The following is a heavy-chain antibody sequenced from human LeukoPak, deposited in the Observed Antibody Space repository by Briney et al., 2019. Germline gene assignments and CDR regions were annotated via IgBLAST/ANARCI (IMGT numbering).Heavy chain of an antibody. CDR1: GFSFTGPS. CDR2: ISSSGSTI. J-gene: IGHJ6*04. Sequence: HPGGSLRLSCVASGFSFTGPSMHWVRQAPGKGLEWVSYISSSGSTIYYADSVKGRFTISRDNAKNSLYLQMNSLRAEDTAVYYCAELGITMIGGVWGKGTTVTVSS. CDR3: AELGITMIGGV. V-gene: IGHV3-48*03. D-gene: IGHD3-10*02.